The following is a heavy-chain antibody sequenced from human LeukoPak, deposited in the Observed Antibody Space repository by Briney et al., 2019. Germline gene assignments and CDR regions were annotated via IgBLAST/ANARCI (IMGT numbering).Heavy chain of an antibody. J-gene: IGHJ4*02. Sequence: PGGSLRLSCAASGFTFSDYYMSWIRQAPGKGLEWVSYISSSGSTIYYADSVKGRFTISRDNAKNSLYLQMNSLRAEDTAVYYCASYSFLGISAFDYWGQGTLVTVSS. V-gene: IGHV3-11*01. CDR3: ASYSFLGISAFDY. CDR2: ISSSGSTI. D-gene: IGHD7-27*01. CDR1: GFTFSDYY.